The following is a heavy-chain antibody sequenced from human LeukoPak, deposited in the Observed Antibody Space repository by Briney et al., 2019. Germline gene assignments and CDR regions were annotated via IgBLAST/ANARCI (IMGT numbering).Heavy chain of an antibody. CDR2: INPNSGGT. D-gene: IGHD3-3*01. Sequence: ASVKVSCKASGYTFTGYYMHWVRQAPGQGLEWMGWINPNSGGTNYAQKFQGRVTMTRDTSISTAYMELSRLRSDDTAVYYCARTRNYDFWSGPLDYWGQGTLVTVSS. CDR1: GYTFTGYY. J-gene: IGHJ4*02. CDR3: ARTRNYDFWSGPLDY. V-gene: IGHV1-2*02.